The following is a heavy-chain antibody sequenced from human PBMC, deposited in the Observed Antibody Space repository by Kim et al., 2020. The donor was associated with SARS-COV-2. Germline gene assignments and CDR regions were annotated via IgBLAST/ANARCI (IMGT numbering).Heavy chain of an antibody. CDR1: GYTFTSYG. Sequence: ASVKVSCKASGYTFTSYGISWVRQAPGQGLEWMGWISAYNGNTNYAQKLQGRVTMTTDTSTSTAYMELRSLRSDDTAVYYCARRGISSSWYNWEDAFDIWGQGTMVTVSS. CDR3: ARRGISSSWYNWEDAFDI. V-gene: IGHV1-18*01. D-gene: IGHD6-13*01. CDR2: ISAYNGNT. J-gene: IGHJ3*02.